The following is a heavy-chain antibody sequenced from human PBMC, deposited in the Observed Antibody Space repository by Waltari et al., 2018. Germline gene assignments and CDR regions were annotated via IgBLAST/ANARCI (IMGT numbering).Heavy chain of an antibody. CDR2: INPNRGGT. Sequence: QVQLVQSGAEVKKPGASVKVSCKASGYTFTGYYMHWVRQAPGQGLEWMGWINPNRGGTNYAQKFQGRVTMTRETSISTAYMELSRLRSDDTAVYYCARDDGMYYYDSSGPNWFDPWGQGTLVTVSS. J-gene: IGHJ5*02. CDR1: GYTFTGYY. CDR3: ARDDGMYYYDSSGPNWFDP. V-gene: IGHV1-2*02. D-gene: IGHD3-22*01.